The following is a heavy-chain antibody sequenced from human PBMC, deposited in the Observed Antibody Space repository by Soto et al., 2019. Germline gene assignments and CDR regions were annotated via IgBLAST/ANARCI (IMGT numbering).Heavy chain of an antibody. CDR2: IGTAGDT. J-gene: IGHJ6*02. D-gene: IGHD3-10*01. CDR3: ARGSSGSYPNYYYGMDV. CDR1: GLTFSSYV. V-gene: IGHV3-13*01. Sequence: GGSPKLSCAASGLTFSSYVMHWVRQATGKGLEWVSAIGTAGDTYYPGSVKGRFTISRENAKNSLYLQMNSLRAEDTAVYYCARGSSGSYPNYYYGMDVWGQGTTVTVSS.